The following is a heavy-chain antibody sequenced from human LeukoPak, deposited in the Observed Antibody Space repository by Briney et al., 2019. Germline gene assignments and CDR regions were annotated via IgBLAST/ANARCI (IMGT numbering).Heavy chain of an antibody. Sequence: PGGSLRLSCAAPGFTFRHYWMNWVRQASGKGLEWVANIKPDGSEKRYADSVKGRFTISRDNAENSLYLQMNSLRAEDTAVYYCARVVGTDEGADYWGQGTLVTVSS. CDR2: IKPDGSEK. CDR1: GFTFRHYW. D-gene: IGHD1-7*01. V-gene: IGHV3-7*04. J-gene: IGHJ4*02. CDR3: ARVVGTDEGADY.